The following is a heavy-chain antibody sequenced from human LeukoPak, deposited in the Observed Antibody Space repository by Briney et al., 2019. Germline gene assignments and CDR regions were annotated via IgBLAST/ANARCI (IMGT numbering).Heavy chain of an antibody. V-gene: IGHV3-20*04. Sequence: GGSLRLSCAASGFTFDDYGMSWVRQAPGKGLEWVSGINWNGGSTGYADSVKGRFTISRDNAKNSLYLQMNSLRAEDTALYYCATRRRTVTTKTYCYYYMDVWGKGTTVTVSS. CDR2: INWNGGST. CDR1: GFTFDDYG. D-gene: IGHD4-11*01. J-gene: IGHJ6*03. CDR3: ATRRRTVTTKTYCYYYMDV.